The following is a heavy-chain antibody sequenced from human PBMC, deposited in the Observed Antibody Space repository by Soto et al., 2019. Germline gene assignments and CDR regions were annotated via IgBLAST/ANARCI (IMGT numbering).Heavy chain of an antibody. CDR3: ARGRNYGGNSFYFDY. D-gene: IGHD4-17*01. V-gene: IGHV4-30-4*01. CDR2: IYYSGST. CDR1: GGSISSGDYY. J-gene: IGHJ4*02. Sequence: PSETLSLTCTVSGGSISSGDYYWSWIRQPPGKGLEWIGYIYYSGSTYYNPSLKSRVTISVDTSKNQFSLKLSSVTAADTAVYYCARGRNYGGNSFYFDYWGQGTLVTVSS.